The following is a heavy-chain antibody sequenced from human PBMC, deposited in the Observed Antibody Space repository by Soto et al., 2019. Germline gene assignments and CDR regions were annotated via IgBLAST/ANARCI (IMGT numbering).Heavy chain of an antibody. CDR2: IXHSGSN. V-gene: IGHV4-30-2*01. CDR1: CGSINRVGYS. D-gene: IGHD3-3*01. J-gene: IGHJ5*02. Sequence: TLSLTCTVSCGSINRVGYSWSWIRQPPGKGLEXTGYIXHSGSNYYNPSXKSRVTISVERSKNQFSLKLSSVTAEDTAVYYCARGPQFFPWGKGTLVTVYS. CDR3: ARGPQFFP.